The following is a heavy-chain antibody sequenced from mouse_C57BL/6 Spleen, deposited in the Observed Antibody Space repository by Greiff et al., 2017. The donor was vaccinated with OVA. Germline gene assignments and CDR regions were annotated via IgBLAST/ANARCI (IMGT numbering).Heavy chain of an antibody. CDR1: GFNIKNTY. Sequence: VQLKESVAELVRPGASVKLSCTASGFNIKNTYMHWVKQRPEQGLEWIGRIDPANGNTKYAPKFQGKATITADTSSNTAYLQLSSLTSEDTAIYYCASFYGSSYNWYFDVWGTGTTVTVSS. D-gene: IGHD1-1*01. V-gene: IGHV14-3*01. CDR2: IDPANGNT. CDR3: ASFYGSSYNWYFDV. J-gene: IGHJ1*03.